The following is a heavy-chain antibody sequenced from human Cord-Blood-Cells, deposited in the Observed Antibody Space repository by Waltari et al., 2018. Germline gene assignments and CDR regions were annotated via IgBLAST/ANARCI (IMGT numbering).Heavy chain of an antibody. CDR2: ISYDGSNK. CDR1: GFTFSSYG. J-gene: IGHJ4*02. V-gene: IGHV3-30*18. Sequence: QVQLVESGGGVVQPGRSLRLSCAASGFTFSSYGMHWVRQAPGKGLGWVGVISYDGSNKYYADSVKGRFTISRDNSKNTLYLQMNSLRAEDTAVYYCAKDRWGGSSSLIDYWGQGTLVTVSS. CDR3: AKDRWGGSSSLIDY. D-gene: IGHD6-13*01.